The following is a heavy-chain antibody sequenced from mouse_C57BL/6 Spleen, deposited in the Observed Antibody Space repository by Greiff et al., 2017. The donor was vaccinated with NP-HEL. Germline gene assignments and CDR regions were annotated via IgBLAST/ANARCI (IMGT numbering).Heavy chain of an antibody. CDR2: IYPGDGDT. J-gene: IGHJ1*03. V-gene: IGHV1-82*01. D-gene: IGHD1-1*01. CDR1: GYAFSSSW. Sequence: VKLMESGPELVKPGASVKISCKASGYAFSSSWMNWVKQRPGKGLEWIGRIYPGDGDTNYNGKFKGKATLTADKSSSTAYMQLSSLTSEDSAVYFGARGIFDGSSYWYFDVWGTGTTVTVSS. CDR3: ARGIFDGSSYWYFDV.